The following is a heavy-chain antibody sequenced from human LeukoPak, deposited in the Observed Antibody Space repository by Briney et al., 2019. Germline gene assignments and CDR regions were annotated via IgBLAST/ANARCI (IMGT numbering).Heavy chain of an antibody. CDR1: GGSISSSNW. V-gene: IGHV4-4*02. Sequence: SGTLSLTCAVSGGSISSSNWWIWVRQPPGKGLEWSGEIYHSGSTNYNPSLKSRVTISVDKSKNQFSLKLSSVTAADTAVYYCARGYIAVAGVTPYNWFDPWGQGTLVTVSS. CDR2: IYHSGST. CDR3: ARGYIAVAGVTPYNWFDP. D-gene: IGHD6-19*01. J-gene: IGHJ5*02.